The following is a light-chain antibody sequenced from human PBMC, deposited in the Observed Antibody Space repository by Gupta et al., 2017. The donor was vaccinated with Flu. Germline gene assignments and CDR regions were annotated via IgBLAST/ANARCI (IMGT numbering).Light chain of an antibody. J-gene: IGLJ2*01. CDR3: TSYTSSGTLV. CDR1: SSDVGGYNY. Sequence: TSSDVGGYNYVSWYQQHPGKAPKLMIYEVSNRPSGVSNRFSGSKSGNTASLTISGLQAEDEADYYCTSYTSSGTLVFGGGTELTVL. CDR2: EVS. V-gene: IGLV2-14*01.